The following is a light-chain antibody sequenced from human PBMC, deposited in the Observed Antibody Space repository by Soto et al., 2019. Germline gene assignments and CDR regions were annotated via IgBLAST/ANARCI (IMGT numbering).Light chain of an antibody. Sequence: QSVLTQPASVSGSPGQWISISCTGTTSDVGRYNYVSWYQQHPGEAPKLMIYDVSYRPSWVSNRFSGSKSGITASLTISGLQAEDEADYYCNSFTTSSTYVFGTGTKVTVL. CDR2: DVS. J-gene: IGLJ1*01. CDR1: TSDVGRYNY. V-gene: IGLV2-14*03. CDR3: NSFTTSSTYV.